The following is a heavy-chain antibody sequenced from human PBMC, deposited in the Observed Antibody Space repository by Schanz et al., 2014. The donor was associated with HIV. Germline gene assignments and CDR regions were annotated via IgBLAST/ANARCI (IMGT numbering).Heavy chain of an antibody. V-gene: IGHV1-58*01. Sequence: QMQLVQSGPEVKKPGTSVKVSCKASGFTFTSSAVQWVRQAREQRLEWIGWIVVGSGNTNYAQKFQERVTITRDMSTSTAYMELSSLRSEDTAVYYCAADSEWFGESPSAFDIWGQGTMVTVSS. J-gene: IGHJ3*02. CDR3: AADSEWFGESPSAFDI. CDR1: GFTFTSSA. CDR2: IVVGSGNT. D-gene: IGHD3-10*01.